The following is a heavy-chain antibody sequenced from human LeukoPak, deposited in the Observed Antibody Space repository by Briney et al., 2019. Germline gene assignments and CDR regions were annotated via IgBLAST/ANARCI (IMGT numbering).Heavy chain of an antibody. J-gene: IGHJ4*02. D-gene: IGHD3-22*01. Sequence: VISYDGSNKYYADSVKGRFTISRDNSKNTLYLQMNSLRAEDTAVYYCAREAGRIVVVITAGYFDYWGQGTLVTVSS. CDR2: ISYDGSNK. V-gene: IGHV3-30-3*01. CDR3: AREAGRIVVVITAGYFDY.